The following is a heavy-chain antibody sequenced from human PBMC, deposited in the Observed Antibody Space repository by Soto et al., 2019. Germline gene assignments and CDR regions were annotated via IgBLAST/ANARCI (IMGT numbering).Heavy chain of an antibody. CDR3: AKEAWYYDFWSGPAAFDI. V-gene: IGHV3-30*18. D-gene: IGHD3-3*01. Sequence: VGSLRLSCAASGFTFSSYGMHWVRQAPGKGLEWVAVISYDGSNKYYADSVKGRFTISRDNSKNTLYLQMNSLRAEDTAVYYCAKEAWYYDFWSGPAAFDIWGQGTMVTVSS. CDR2: ISYDGSNK. CDR1: GFTFSSYG. J-gene: IGHJ3*02.